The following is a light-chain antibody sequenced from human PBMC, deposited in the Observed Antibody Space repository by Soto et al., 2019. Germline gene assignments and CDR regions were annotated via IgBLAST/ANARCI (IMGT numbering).Light chain of an antibody. J-gene: IGKJ3*01. Sequence: DIQMTQSPSSLSASVGDTITITCRASQGISNSLNWYQLKPGEAPKLLIYDASNLATGVPSRFSGSGSGTHFTFTVSSLQTEDIATYYCHQYNNDPFTFGPGTEVDLK. V-gene: IGKV1-33*01. CDR3: HQYNNDPFT. CDR2: DAS. CDR1: QGISNS.